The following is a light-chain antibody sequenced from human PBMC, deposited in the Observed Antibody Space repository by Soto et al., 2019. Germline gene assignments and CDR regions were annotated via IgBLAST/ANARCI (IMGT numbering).Light chain of an antibody. J-gene: IGKJ4*01. Sequence: EIVLTQSPGTLSLSPGESTTLSCRASQSVGRNYLAWYQQKPGRAPRLLMYGASNRATGIPDRFSGSGSETDFTLTISRLEPEDVAVYYCHQYATSPLTFGGGTKVEIK. CDR1: QSVGRNY. CDR2: GAS. CDR3: HQYATSPLT. V-gene: IGKV3-20*01.